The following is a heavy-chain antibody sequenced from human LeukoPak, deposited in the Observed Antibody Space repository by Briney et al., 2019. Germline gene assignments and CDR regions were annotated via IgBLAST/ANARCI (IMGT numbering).Heavy chain of an antibody. CDR2: MNPNSGNT. CDR1: GYTFTSYD. CDR3: ARGRLVRGVKYWFDP. J-gene: IGHJ5*02. D-gene: IGHD3-10*01. Sequence: ASVTVSCTASGYTFTSYDINWVRQATGQGLEWMGWMNPNSGNTGYAQKFQGRVTMTRNTSISTAYMELSSLRSDDTAVYYCARGRLVRGVKYWFDPWGQGTLVTVSS. V-gene: IGHV1-8*01.